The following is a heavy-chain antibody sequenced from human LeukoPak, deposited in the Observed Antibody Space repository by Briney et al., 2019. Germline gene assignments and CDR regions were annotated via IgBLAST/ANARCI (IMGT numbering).Heavy chain of an antibody. D-gene: IGHD6-19*01. CDR2: IGYDGSNK. CDR3: EDSHGVAGGFDY. J-gene: IGHJ4*02. V-gene: IGHV3-30*02. Sequence: FIGYDGSNKYYAHSVEGRFNICRVNCKNPLYMQMNSLRAEDTAVYYCEDSHGVAGGFDYWGQGTLVTVSS.